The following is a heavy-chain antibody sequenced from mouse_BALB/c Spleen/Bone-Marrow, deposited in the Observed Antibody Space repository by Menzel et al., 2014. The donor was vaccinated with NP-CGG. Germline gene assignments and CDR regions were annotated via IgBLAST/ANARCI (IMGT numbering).Heavy chain of an antibody. J-gene: IGHJ2*01. Sequence: QVQLQQSGAELVRPGASVKLSCKASGYTFTGYWMNWVKQRPGQDLEWIGMIDPSDSETHYNQMFRDKATLTVDKSSSTAYMQLSSLTSKDSAVYYCTRKYGKGGDFWGQGTTLTVSS. CDR3: TRKYGKGGDF. CDR2: IDPSDSET. D-gene: IGHD2-10*02. V-gene: IGHV1-61*01. CDR1: GYTFTGYW.